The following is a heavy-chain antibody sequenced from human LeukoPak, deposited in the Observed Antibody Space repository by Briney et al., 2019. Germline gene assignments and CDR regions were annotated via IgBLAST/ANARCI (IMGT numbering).Heavy chain of an antibody. Sequence: PGGSLRLSCVASGFNFDEYAMNWVRQAPGKGLEWISCIYRDSSVIHYADSVRGRFTVSRDNAKNSMYLQMNGLRAEDTAVYFCARYGSGSKYRDPFDSWGQGTLVIVSS. J-gene: IGHJ4*02. CDR2: IYRDSSVI. V-gene: IGHV3-48*01. D-gene: IGHD3-10*01. CDR3: ARYGSGSKYRDPFDS. CDR1: GFNFDEYA.